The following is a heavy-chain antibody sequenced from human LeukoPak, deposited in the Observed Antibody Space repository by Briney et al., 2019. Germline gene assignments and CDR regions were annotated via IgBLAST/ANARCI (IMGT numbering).Heavy chain of an antibody. CDR1: GFTVSSNY. CDR3: ARDRVETAMGPQFRTYYYHGMDV. CDR2: ICSGGTT. V-gene: IGHV3-66*01. Sequence: PGGSLRLSCAASGFTVSSNYMTWVRQAPGKGLEWVSVICSGGTTYYADSVKGKFTISRDNSKNTLYLQMNSLRVEDTAVYYCARDRVETAMGPQFRTYYYHGMDVWGQGTTVTVAS. D-gene: IGHD5-18*01. J-gene: IGHJ6*02.